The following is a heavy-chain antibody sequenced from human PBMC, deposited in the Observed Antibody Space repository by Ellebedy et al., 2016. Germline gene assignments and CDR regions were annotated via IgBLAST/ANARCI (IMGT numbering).Heavy chain of an antibody. Sequence: GESLKISXAASGFTFSDYYMSWIRQAPGKGLEWVSYISSSSSYTNYADSVKGRFTISRDNAKNSLYLQMNSLRAEDTAVYYCARVHRAFDIWGQGTMVTVSS. V-gene: IGHV3-11*03. CDR2: ISSSSSYT. D-gene: IGHD4/OR15-4a*01. CDR1: GFTFSDYY. CDR3: ARVHRAFDI. J-gene: IGHJ3*02.